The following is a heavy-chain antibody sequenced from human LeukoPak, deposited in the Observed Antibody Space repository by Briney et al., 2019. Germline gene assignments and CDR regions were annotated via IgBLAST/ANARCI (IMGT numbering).Heavy chain of an antibody. CDR3: RSTLFIWYSSGWTDAFDM. CDR1: GLPFSGYA. V-gene: IGHV3-30*04. J-gene: IGHJ3*02. Sequence: SGGSLRLSCAAPGLPFSGYAIHWFRQPPGKGLEWVAILSYVGRNKYYGDSLKGRLLISRDNSNNTMYLKMNSLRAGDTAVYYCRSTLFIWYSSGWTDAFDMWREARMVTVYS. CDR2: LSYVGRNK. D-gene: IGHD6-19*01.